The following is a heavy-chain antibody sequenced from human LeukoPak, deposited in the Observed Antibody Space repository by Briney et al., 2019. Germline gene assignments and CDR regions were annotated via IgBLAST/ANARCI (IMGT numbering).Heavy chain of an antibody. CDR1: SGSFSGYY. J-gene: IGHJ5*02. CDR3: ARSRRGWFDP. Sequence: SETLSLTCAVYSGSFSGYYWSWIRQPPGKGLEWIGEINHSGSTNYNPSLKSRVTISVDTSKNQFSLKLSSVTAADTAVYYCARSRRGWFDPWGQGTLVTVSS. V-gene: IGHV4-34*01. CDR2: INHSGST.